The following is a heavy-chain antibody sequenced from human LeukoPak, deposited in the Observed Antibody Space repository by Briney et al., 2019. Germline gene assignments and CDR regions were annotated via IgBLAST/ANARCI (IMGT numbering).Heavy chain of an antibody. Sequence: GGSLRLSCTASGFIFSTYAMNWVRQAPGKGLEWVSTISGGGDSTYYADSVKGRFTISRDSSKNTLYLQMNSLRAEGTAVYYCAKGARGATIFDYWGQGTLVTVSS. CDR3: AKGARGATIFDY. D-gene: IGHD1-26*01. V-gene: IGHV3-23*01. CDR1: GFIFSTYA. J-gene: IGHJ4*02. CDR2: ISGGGDST.